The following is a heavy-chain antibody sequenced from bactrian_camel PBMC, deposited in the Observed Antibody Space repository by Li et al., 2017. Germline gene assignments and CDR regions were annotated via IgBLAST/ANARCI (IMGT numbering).Heavy chain of an antibody. CDR2: IDTGDGST. CDR3: AADISRWRVGYPLRPTEYKY. V-gene: IGHV3S1*01. Sequence: QVQLVESGGGSALAGGSVRLSCAASGYTFNTYSWFRQAPGQEREGVAAIDTGDGSTYYLNSVEGRFTISKDNAKNTLYLQMNSLKPEDTAMYYCAADISRWRVGYPLRPTEYKYWGQGTQVTVS. D-gene: IGHD5*01. J-gene: IGHJ4*01. CDR1: GYTFNTYS.